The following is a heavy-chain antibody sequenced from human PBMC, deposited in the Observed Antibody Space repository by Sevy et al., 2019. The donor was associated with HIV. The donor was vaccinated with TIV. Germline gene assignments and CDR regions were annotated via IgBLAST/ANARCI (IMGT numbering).Heavy chain of an antibody. V-gene: IGHV3-21*06. J-gene: IGHJ3*02. CDR1: GFTLSGYS. CDR2: VTPGTDI. D-gene: IGHD7-27*01. CDR3: ARDFLTGDRREAFDI. Sequence: GWSLRLSCAASGFTLSGYSISWVRQAPGKGLEWVSSVTPGTDIYYGDSVRGRFTASRDNAKNSVYLQMNSLRDEDTAVYYCARDFLTGDRREAFDIWGQGTKVTVSS.